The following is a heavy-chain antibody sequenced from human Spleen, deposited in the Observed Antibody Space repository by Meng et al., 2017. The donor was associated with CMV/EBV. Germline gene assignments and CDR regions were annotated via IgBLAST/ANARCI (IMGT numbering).Heavy chain of an antibody. J-gene: IGHJ4*02. Sequence: GESLKISCAYSGFSFSSYWMHWVRQAPGKGLVWVSRIESDGGSTSYADSVKSRFTISRDNAKNTLYLQMNSLKAEDTAVYYCARDPIYCCSTSCFSYYVDYWGQGTLVTVSS. D-gene: IGHD2-2*01. V-gene: IGHV3-74*01. CDR3: ARDPIYCCSTSCFSYYVDY. CDR1: GFSFSSYW. CDR2: IESDGGST.